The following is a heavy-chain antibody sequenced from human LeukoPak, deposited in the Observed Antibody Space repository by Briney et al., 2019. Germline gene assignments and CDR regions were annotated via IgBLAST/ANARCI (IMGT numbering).Heavy chain of an antibody. J-gene: IGHJ4*02. CDR3: ARVGIAAVVKYFDY. D-gene: IGHD6-13*01. CDR1: GFTFSDYY. V-gene: IGHV3-11*01. Sequence: GGSLRLSCAASGFTFSDYYMSWIRQAPGKGLEWVSYISSSGSTIYYADSVKGRFTISRDNAMNSLYLQMNSLRAEDTAVYYCARVGIAAVVKYFDYWGQGTLVTVSS. CDR2: ISSSGSTI.